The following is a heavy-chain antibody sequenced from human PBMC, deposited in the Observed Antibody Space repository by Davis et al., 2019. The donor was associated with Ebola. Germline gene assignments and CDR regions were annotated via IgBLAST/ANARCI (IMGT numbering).Heavy chain of an antibody. CDR3: ARLQGSYASPYYHYGMDV. V-gene: IGHV4-34*01. D-gene: IGHD3-16*01. CDR1: GVTFRNYV. Sequence: MPGGSLRLSCAVSGVTFRNYVMSWVRQPPGKGLEWIGEINHSGTTNYNASLKSRINISIDTPKNRVSLKVRSVTAADTAVYYCARLQGSYASPYYHYGMDVWGQGTTVTVSS. CDR2: INHSGTT. J-gene: IGHJ6*02.